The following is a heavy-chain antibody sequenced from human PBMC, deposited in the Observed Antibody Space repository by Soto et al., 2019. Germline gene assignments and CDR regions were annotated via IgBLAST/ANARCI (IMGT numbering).Heavy chain of an antibody. V-gene: IGHV1-46*01. CDR1: GYTFTSYH. Sequence: ASVRVSCQXSGYTFTSYHIDWVRQAPGQGLEWMGKISPSGDRTWYAQKYRGRVTMTRDTSTSTDYMELSSLRFEDTAVYYCARDGGNYGDDDHWGQGTLVTVSS. J-gene: IGHJ4*02. CDR3: ARDGGNYGDDDH. CDR2: ISPSGDRT. D-gene: IGHD4-17*01.